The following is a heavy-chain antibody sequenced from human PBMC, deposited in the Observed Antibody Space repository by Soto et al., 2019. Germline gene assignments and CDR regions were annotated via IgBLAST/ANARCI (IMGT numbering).Heavy chain of an antibody. V-gene: IGHV3-23*01. Sequence: EVQLLESGGGLVQPGGSLRLSCAASGFTFSSYAMSWVRQAPGKGLEWVSAISGSGGSTYYADSVKGRFTISRDNSKNTLYLQMNSLRAEDTAVYYCAKDLFREVQWLVSSLDYWGQGTLVTVSS. CDR2: ISGSGGST. CDR3: AKDLFREVQWLVSSLDY. CDR1: GFTFSSYA. J-gene: IGHJ4*02. D-gene: IGHD6-19*01.